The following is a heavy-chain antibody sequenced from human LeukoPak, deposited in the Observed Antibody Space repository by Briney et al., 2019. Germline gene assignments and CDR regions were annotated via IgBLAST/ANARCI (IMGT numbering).Heavy chain of an antibody. D-gene: IGHD6-19*01. J-gene: IGHJ4*02. CDR3: ARDVSSGWYHYFVY. CDR2: IWYDGSNK. Sequence: GRSLRLSCAASGFTFSSYGMHWVRQAPGKGLEWVAVIWYDGSNKYYADSVKGRFTISRDNSKNTLYLQMNSLRAEDTAVYYCARDVSSGWYHYFVYWGQGTLVTVSS. CDR1: GFTFSSYG. V-gene: IGHV3-33*01.